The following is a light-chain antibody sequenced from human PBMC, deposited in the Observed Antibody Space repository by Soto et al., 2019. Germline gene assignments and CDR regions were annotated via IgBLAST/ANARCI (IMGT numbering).Light chain of an antibody. J-gene: IGKJ1*01. CDR2: GAS. V-gene: IGKV3-15*01. CDR3: QQYNNWWT. CDR1: QSVSNN. Sequence: EIVMTQSPATLSVSPGERATLSCRASQSVSNNLAWYQKKPGQAPRLLIYGASTRATGIPARFSGRGSGTEFTLNISSLQSEDFAVYYCQQYNNWWTFGQGTKVEIK.